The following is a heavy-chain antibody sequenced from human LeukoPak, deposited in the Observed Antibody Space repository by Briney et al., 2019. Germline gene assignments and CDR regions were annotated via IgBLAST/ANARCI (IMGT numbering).Heavy chain of an antibody. CDR1: GGSISSSSYY. CDR3: ARERVYSSGCYEIPYFDY. Sequence: SETLSLTCTVSGGSISSSSYYWGWIRQPPGKGLEWIGSIYYSGSTYYNPSLKSRVTISVDTSKNQFSLKLSSVTAADTAVYYCARERVYSSGCYEIPYFDYWGQGTLVTVSS. J-gene: IGHJ4*02. D-gene: IGHD6-19*01. CDR2: IYYSGST. V-gene: IGHV4-39*07.